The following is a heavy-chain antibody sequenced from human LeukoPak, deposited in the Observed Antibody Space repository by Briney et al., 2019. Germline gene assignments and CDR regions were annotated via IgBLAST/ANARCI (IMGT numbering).Heavy chain of an antibody. V-gene: IGHV1-46*01. CDR2: INPSGGST. Sequence: ASVKVCCKASGGTFSSYAISWVRQAPGQGLEWMGIINPSGGSTSYAQKFQGRVTMTRDTSTSTVYMELSSLRSEDTAVYYCARFNAGLTNAFDIWGQGTMVTVSS. CDR3: ARFNAGLTNAFDI. J-gene: IGHJ3*02. CDR1: GGTFSSYA.